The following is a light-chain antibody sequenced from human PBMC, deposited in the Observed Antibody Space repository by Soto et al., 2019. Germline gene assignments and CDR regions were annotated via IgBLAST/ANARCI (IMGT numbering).Light chain of an antibody. V-gene: IGKV1-5*03. J-gene: IGKJ1*01. CDR3: QQYNSYPWT. CDR1: QSISSW. CDR2: EAS. Sequence: DIQMTQSPSTLSASVGDRVTITCRASQSISSWVAWYQQKPVTAPKRLIYEASSLKSGVPSSFSGSGSGTEFTLTISSLQPDDFATYYCQQYNSYPWTFGQGTKVEIK.